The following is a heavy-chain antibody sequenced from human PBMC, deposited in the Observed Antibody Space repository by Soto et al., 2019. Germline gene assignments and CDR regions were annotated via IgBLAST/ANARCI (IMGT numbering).Heavy chain of an antibody. J-gene: IGHJ4*02. D-gene: IGHD2-2*01. CDR1: GFTFSSYS. Sequence: VQLVESGGGLVKPGGSLRLSCAASGFTFSSYSMNWVRQAPGKGLEWVSSISSSSSYIYYADSVKGRFTISRDNAKNSLYLQMNSLRAEDTAVYYCASEVRWVPAAIIAQDYWGQGTLVTVSS. V-gene: IGHV3-21*01. CDR2: ISSSSSYI. CDR3: ASEVRWVPAAIIAQDY.